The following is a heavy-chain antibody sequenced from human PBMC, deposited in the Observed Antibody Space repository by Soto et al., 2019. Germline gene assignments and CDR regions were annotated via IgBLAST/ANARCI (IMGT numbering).Heavy chain of an antibody. CDR1: GYTFTSYY. CDR2: INPSGGST. J-gene: IGHJ6*02. V-gene: IGHV1-46*01. Sequence: ASVKVSCKASGYTFTSYYMHWVRQAPGQGLEWMGIINPSGGSTSYAQKFQGRVTMTRDTSTSTVYMELSSLRSEDTAVYYCARDLNPYCSSTSCYGPPYGMDVWGQGTTVTVSS. CDR3: ARDLNPYCSSTSCYGPPYGMDV. D-gene: IGHD2-2*01.